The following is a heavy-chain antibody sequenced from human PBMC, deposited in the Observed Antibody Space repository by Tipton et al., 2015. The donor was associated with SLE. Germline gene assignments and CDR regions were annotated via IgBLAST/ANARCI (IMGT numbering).Heavy chain of an antibody. CDR2: IYYSGST. CDR1: GGSISSSSYY. CDR3: ARGHPAYQYMDV. V-gene: IGHV4-39*07. D-gene: IGHD2-2*01. J-gene: IGHJ6*03. Sequence: TLSLTCTVSGGSISSSSYYWGWIRQPPGKGLEWIGSIYYSGSTSYNLSLKSRVTISVDTSKNQFSLKLSSVTAADTAVYYCARGHPAYQYMDVWGKGTTVTVSS.